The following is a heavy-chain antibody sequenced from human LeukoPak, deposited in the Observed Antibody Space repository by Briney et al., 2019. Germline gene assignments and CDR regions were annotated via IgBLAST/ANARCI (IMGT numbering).Heavy chain of an antibody. J-gene: IGHJ6*02. CDR1: GGSISSYY. Sequence: SETLSLTCTVSGGSISSYYWSWIRQPAGKGLEWIGRIYTSGSTNYNPSLKSRVTMSVDTSKNQFSLKLSSVTAADTAVYYCARVGYYYGSGSSSMGYYYGMDVWGQGTTVTVSS. CDR2: IYTSGST. D-gene: IGHD3-10*01. CDR3: ARVGYYYGSGSSSMGYYYGMDV. V-gene: IGHV4-4*07.